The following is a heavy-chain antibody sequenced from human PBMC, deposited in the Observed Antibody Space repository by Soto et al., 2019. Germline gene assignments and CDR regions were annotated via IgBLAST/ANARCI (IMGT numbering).Heavy chain of an antibody. Sequence: SVKVSCKASGDTFGGYPINWVRQAPGEGLEWMGRIIPVFGTTNDAQRFEGRVTFTADESTNTAYMELRGLLSEDTAVYYCARDGGFGELKYWGPGTLVTVSS. D-gene: IGHD3-10*01. J-gene: IGHJ4*02. CDR3: ARDGGFGELKY. CDR2: IIPVFGTT. V-gene: IGHV1-69*13. CDR1: GDTFGGYP.